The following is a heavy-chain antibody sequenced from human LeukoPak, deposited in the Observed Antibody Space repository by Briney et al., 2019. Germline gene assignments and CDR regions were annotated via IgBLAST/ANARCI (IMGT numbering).Heavy chain of an antibody. Sequence: ASVKVSCKASGYTCTGYYMHWVRQAPGQGLEWMGRINPNSGGTNYEQQFQDRVTMTRDTYISTAHMELSRLRSDDTAVYYCARASVPRDYYGSSWFDPWGQGALVTVSS. J-gene: IGHJ5*02. CDR3: ARASVPRDYYGSSWFDP. CDR2: INPNSGGT. D-gene: IGHD3-10*01. V-gene: IGHV1-2*06. CDR1: GYTCTGYY.